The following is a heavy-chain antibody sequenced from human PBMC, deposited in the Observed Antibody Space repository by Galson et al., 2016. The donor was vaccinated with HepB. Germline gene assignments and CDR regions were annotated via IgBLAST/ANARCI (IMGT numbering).Heavy chain of an antibody. D-gene: IGHD4-17*01. CDR1: GFPFSNYG. CDR2: VWYDGDTK. V-gene: IGHV3-33*01. J-gene: IGHJ3*02. CDR3: AREGADGDFHDSFDI. Sequence: SLRLSCAASGFPFSNYGMHWVRPTPDKGLEWVEIVWYDGDTKYYEDSVKGRFTISRDNSKNKLYLQMNSLRVEDTAVYYCAREGADGDFHDSFDIWGQGTMLTVSS.